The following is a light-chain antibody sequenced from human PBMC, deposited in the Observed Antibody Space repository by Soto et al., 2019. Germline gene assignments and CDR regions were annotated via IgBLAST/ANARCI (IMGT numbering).Light chain of an antibody. CDR3: QQYYGNPFT. V-gene: IGKV4-1*01. Sequence: DIVMSQSPDSLAVSLGERATINCKSSQCVLYSSDNKNYLAWYQQKPGQPPKLLIYWASTRESGVPDRFSGSGSETDFTLTISSLQAEDVAVYYCQQYYGNPFTFGPGTKVDIK. CDR1: QCVLYSSDNKNY. J-gene: IGKJ3*01. CDR2: WAS.